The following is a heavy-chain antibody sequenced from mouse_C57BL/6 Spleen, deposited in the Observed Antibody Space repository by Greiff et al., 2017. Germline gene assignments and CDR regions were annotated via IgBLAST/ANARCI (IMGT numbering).Heavy chain of an antibody. CDR2: IWSDGST. CDR3: ARHPNYYGSSRFYAMDY. V-gene: IGHV2-6-1*01. D-gene: IGHD1-1*01. CDR1: GFSLTSYG. J-gene: IGHJ4*01. Sequence: VMLVESGPGLVAPSQSLSITCTVSGFSLTSYGVHWVRQPPGKGLEWLVVIWSDGSTTYNSALNSRLSISKDNSKSQVFLKMNSLQTDDTAMYYCARHPNYYGSSRFYAMDYWGQGTSVTVSS.